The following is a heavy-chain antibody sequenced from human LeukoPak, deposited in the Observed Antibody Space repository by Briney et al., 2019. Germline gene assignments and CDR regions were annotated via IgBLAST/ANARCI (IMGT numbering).Heavy chain of an antibody. D-gene: IGHD1-14*01. J-gene: IGHJ6*03. V-gene: IGHV1-69*13. CDR3: ARGGPGRRQYYYYYYMDV. CDR1: GGTFSSYA. CDR2: IIPIFGTA. Sequence: AASVKVSCKASGGTFSSYAISWVRQAPGQGLEWMGGIIPIFGTANYAQKFQGRVTITADESTSTAYMELSSLRSEDTAVYYCARGGPGRRQYYYYYYMDVWGKGTTVTVSS.